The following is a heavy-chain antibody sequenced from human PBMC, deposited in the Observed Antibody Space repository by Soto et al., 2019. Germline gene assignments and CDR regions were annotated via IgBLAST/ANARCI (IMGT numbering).Heavy chain of an antibody. CDR2: INTDNGNT. V-gene: IGHV1-3*04. CDR1: GYTFTRYS. J-gene: IGHJ4*01. D-gene: IGHD2-2*01. CDR3: ARDFDQGSFDY. Sequence: ASVKVSCKASGYTFTRYSLQWLLQAPGQRLEWMGWINTDNGNTGFSHKFQGRVTVVRDTSANMVYMTLNSLTSGDTAVYYCARDFDQGSFDYWGQGTPVTVSS.